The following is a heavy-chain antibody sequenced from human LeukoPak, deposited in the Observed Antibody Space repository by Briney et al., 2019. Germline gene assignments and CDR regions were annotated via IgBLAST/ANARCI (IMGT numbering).Heavy chain of an antibody. CDR1: GYTFTDFY. D-gene: IGHD3-22*01. CDR2: INPNNGDT. CDR3: ARDPGTVYYSNNFDY. V-gene: IGHV1-2*02. Sequence: GASVKVSCKASGYTFTDFYMQWVRQAPGQGLEWMGWINPNNGDTKYAQKFLGRVTMTRDTSTTTAYMELSRLRSDDTAVCYCARDPGTVYYSNNFDYWGQGTLVTVSS. J-gene: IGHJ4*02.